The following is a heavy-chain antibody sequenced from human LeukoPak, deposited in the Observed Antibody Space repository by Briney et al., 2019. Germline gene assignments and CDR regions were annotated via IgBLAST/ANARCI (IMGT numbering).Heavy chain of an antibody. J-gene: IGHJ4*02. CDR3: ARKGLGGELGGFDS. Sequence: GGSLRLSCAASGFTFSSYGMHWVRQAPGKGLEWVAFIRYDGSNKYYADSVKGRFTISRDNAKNSLYLQMNSLRVEDTALYHCARKGLGGELGGFDSWGQGTLVTVSS. CDR1: GFTFSSYG. CDR2: IRYDGSNK. V-gene: IGHV3-30*02. D-gene: IGHD1-7*01.